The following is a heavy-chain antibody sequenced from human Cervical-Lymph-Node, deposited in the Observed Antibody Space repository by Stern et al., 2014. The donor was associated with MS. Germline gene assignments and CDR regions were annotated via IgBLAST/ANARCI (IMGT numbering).Heavy chain of an antibody. CDR2: IYHSGST. V-gene: IGHV4-4*02. J-gene: IGHJ5*02. Sequence: VQLVESGPGLVKPSGTLSLTCAVSGGSISSSNWWSWVRQPPGKGLEWLGEIYHSGSTNYNPSLKSRVTISVDKSKNQFSLKLSSVTAADTAVYYCARDRDSSNYQVWFDPWGQGTLVTVSS. CDR1: GGSISSSNW. D-gene: IGHD4-11*01. CDR3: ARDRDSSNYQVWFDP.